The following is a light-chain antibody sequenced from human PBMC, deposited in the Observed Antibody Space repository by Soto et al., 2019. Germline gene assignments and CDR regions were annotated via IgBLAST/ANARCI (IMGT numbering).Light chain of an antibody. CDR3: QQSNNWPQT. CDR1: QSVSSN. Sequence: RVMSQSPATVSVSPGEGVTISCWASQSVSSNLAWYQQIPGQAPRLLIYGASTRATGIPARFSGSGSGTEFTLTISSLQSEDFAVYYCQQSNNWPQTFGQGTKVDI. J-gene: IGKJ1*01. CDR2: GAS. V-gene: IGKV3-15*01.